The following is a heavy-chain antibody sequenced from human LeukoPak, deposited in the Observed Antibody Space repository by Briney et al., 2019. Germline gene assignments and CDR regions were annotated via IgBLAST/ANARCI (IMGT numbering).Heavy chain of an antibody. D-gene: IGHD2-2*01. CDR3: ARQGPGYCSSTSCYGVDS. CDR1: GYTFISYA. J-gene: IGHJ4*02. V-gene: IGHV7-4-1*02. CDR2: INSNTGNP. Sequence: ASVKASCQASGYTFISYAMNWVRQAPGQALEWMGWINSNTGNPTYAQGFTGRFVFSLDTSVSTAYLQISSLKAEDTAVYYCARQGPGYCSSTSCYGVDSWGQGTLVTVSS.